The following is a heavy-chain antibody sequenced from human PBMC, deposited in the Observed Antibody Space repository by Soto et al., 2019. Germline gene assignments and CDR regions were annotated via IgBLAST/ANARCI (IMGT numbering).Heavy chain of an antibody. V-gene: IGHV4-4*07. D-gene: IGHD3-22*01. J-gene: IGHJ5*02. Sequence: QVQLQESGPGLVKPSETLSLTCTVSGGSISSYYWSWIRQPAGKGLEWIGRIYTSGSTNYNPSLKGRVTLSVDTSKNQFSLKLSSVTAADTAVYYCARVYYDSSGYYSSWFDPWGQGTLVTVSS. CDR3: ARVYYDSSGYYSSWFDP. CDR1: GGSISSYY. CDR2: IYTSGST.